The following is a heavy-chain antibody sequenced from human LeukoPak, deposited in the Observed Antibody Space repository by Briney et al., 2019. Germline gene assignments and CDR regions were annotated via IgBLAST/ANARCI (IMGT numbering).Heavy chain of an antibody. CDR3: ARDPDPGSSSY. D-gene: IGHD3-10*01. J-gene: IGHJ4*02. V-gene: IGHV3-48*03. Sequence: GGSLRLSCAASGFTFNGFEMIWVRQAPGKGLEGISYISSSGSTRQYADSVKGRFTISRDNAKNPLYLQMNSLRAEDTAVYYCARDPDPGSSSYWGQGTLVTVSS. CDR1: GFTFNGFE. CDR2: ISSSGSTR.